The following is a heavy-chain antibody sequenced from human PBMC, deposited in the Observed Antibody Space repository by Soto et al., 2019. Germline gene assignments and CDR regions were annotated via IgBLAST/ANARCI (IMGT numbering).Heavy chain of an antibody. J-gene: IGHJ4*02. CDR3: ARTLSWRRGPFDA. CDR2: ISGSSQTI. V-gene: IGHV3-48*02. CDR1: GFIFNTYS. Sequence: EVQLVESGGGLIQPGGSLRLSCAASGFIFNTYSMNWVRQAPGKGLEWVSYISGSSQTIFYADSVRGRFTISRDNANNSTYRQMVSLRDADTAVYYCARTLSWRRGPFDAWGQGTLVTVSS. D-gene: IGHD2-15*01.